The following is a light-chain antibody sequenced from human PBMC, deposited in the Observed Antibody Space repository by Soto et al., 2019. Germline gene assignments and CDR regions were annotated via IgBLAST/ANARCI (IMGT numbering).Light chain of an antibody. J-gene: IGKJ1*01. V-gene: IGKV1-27*01. CDR1: QGISNY. Sequence: DIQMPQSPSSLSASVGDRVTITCRASQGISNYLAWYQQKPGKVPKLLIYTASTLQSGVPSRFSGSGSGTDFTLTISSLQSEDVATYYCQKYNSAPRTFGQGTKVEIK. CDR3: QKYNSAPRT. CDR2: TAS.